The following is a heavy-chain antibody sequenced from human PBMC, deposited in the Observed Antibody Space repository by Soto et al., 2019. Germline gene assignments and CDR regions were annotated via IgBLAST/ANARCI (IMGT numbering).Heavy chain of an antibody. CDR2: MYFTGST. D-gene: IGHD3-3*01. CDR1: GDSVNSRDYY. V-gene: IGHV4-61*08. Sequence: LSLTCNVSGDSVNSRDYYWTWVRQPPGKGLEWMGYMYFTGSTNYNPSLKGRVTMSRDTSKNQVYLKLNYVTAADTAVYYCVRKRLLFKVVSDSWGQGTLVTVSS. CDR3: VRKRLLFKVVSDS. J-gene: IGHJ4*02.